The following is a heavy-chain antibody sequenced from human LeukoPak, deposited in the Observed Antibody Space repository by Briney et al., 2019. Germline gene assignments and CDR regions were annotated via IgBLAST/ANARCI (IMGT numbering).Heavy chain of an antibody. V-gene: IGHV4-4*02. J-gene: IGHJ4*02. CDR3: ASGRLSTGSSNWNAR. CDR1: RGSISSSSW. Sequence: PSGTLSLTCAVSRGSISSSSWWSWARQPPGKGLEWIGEIYQSGSTNYNPSLKSRVTISIDKSMNQFSLKLSSVTAADPDVYYCASGRLSTGSSNWNARWGQGTLVTVSS. CDR2: IYQSGST. D-gene: IGHD1-1*01.